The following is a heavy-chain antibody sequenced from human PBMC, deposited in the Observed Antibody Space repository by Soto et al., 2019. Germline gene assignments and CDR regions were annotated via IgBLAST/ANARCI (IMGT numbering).Heavy chain of an antibody. J-gene: IGHJ4*02. CDR1: GGSISSGDYY. CDR2: IYFSGTT. Sequence: QVQLQESGPGLVKPSQTLSLTCTVSGGSISSGDYYWSWIRQPPGKGLEWIGYIYFSGTTDYNPSLKSRITISVDTSKNQFSLKLSSVTVADTAVYCCASTTRGYSGHWGQGTLVTVSS. V-gene: IGHV4-30-4*01. D-gene: IGHD5-12*01. CDR3: ASTTRGYSGH.